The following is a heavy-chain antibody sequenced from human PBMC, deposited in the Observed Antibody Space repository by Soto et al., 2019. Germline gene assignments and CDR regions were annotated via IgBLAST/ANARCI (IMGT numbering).Heavy chain of an antibody. Sequence: ASVKVSCKTSGYIFTTYGISWVRQAPGQGLEWMGWISAYNGATNYAQKLQGRVTMTTDTATGTAYMELRSLRSDDTAVYFCARGSNEIDFWGQGTLVTVSS. D-gene: IGHD4-4*01. CDR2: ISAYNGAT. J-gene: IGHJ4*02. CDR3: ARGSNEIDF. V-gene: IGHV1-18*01. CDR1: GYIFTTYG.